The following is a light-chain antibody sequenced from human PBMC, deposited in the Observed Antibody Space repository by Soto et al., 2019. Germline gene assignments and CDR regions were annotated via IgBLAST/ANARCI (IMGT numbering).Light chain of an antibody. CDR1: QTISSW. CDR3: QPYNSFSGT. CDR2: DAS. J-gene: IGKJ1*01. V-gene: IGKV1-5*01. Sequence: DIQMTQSPSTLSASVGDRVTITCRASQTISSWLAWYQQNPGKAPKLLLYDASSLESGVPSRFSGRGSGTQFTPTISSLQPDDFATYYCQPYNSFSGTFGPGTKVDIK.